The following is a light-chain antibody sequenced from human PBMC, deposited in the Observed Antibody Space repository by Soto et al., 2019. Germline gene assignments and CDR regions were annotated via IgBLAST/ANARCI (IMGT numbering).Light chain of an antibody. Sequence: QSVLTQPASVSGSPGQSITISCTGTSSDVGGYDYVSWYQLHPGKAPKLMVFEVSNRPSGVSYRFSGSKSGNTASLTISGLQDEDEADYFCSSYSIRTAYLFGTGTKVTV. V-gene: IGLV2-14*01. CDR1: SSDVGGYDY. CDR2: EVS. CDR3: SSYSIRTAYL. J-gene: IGLJ1*01.